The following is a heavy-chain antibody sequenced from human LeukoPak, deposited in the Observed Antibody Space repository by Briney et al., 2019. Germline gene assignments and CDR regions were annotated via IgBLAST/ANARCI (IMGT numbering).Heavy chain of an antibody. CDR3: ARESAPGAPGRLAC. D-gene: IGHD6-13*01. V-gene: IGHV3-33*01. Sequence: GGSLRLSCAASGFTFSSYGMHWVRQAPGKGLEWVAVIWYDGSNKYYADSVKDRFTISRDDSKNTLYLQMNSLRAEDTAVYFCARESAPGAPGRLACWGQGTLVAVSS. J-gene: IGHJ4*02. CDR2: IWYDGSNK. CDR1: GFTFSSYG.